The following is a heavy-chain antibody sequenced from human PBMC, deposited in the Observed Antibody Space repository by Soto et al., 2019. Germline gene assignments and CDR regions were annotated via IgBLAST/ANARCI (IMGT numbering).Heavy chain of an antibody. CDR1: GFSLSTSGVG. D-gene: IGHD3-9*01. V-gene: IGHV2-5*02. Sequence: QITLKESGPTLVKPTQTLTLTCTFSGFSLSTSGVGVGWIRQPPGKALEWLALIYWDDDKRYSPSLKSRLTITKDTSKNQVVLTMTNMDPVDTATYYCAHNGPYDILTSSPHESAFDIWGQGTTVTVSS. CDR2: IYWDDDK. CDR3: AHNGPYDILTSSPHESAFDI. J-gene: IGHJ3*02.